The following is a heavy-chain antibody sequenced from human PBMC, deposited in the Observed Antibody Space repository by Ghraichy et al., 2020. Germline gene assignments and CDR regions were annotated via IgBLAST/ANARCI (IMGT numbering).Heavy chain of an antibody. Sequence: SETLSLTCSVSGGSISSYYWSWIRQPPGKGLEWIGYIYYSWSTNYNPSLKSRVTISVDTSKNQFSLKLSSVTAADTAVYYCARWTTVTTRYFDLWGRGTLVTVSS. J-gene: IGHJ2*01. D-gene: IGHD4-17*01. CDR2: IYYSWST. V-gene: IGHV4-59*01. CDR3: ARWTTVTTRYFDL. CDR1: GGSISSYY.